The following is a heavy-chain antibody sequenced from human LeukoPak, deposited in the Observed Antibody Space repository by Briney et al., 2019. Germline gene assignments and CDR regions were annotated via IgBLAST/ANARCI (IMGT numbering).Heavy chain of an antibody. V-gene: IGHV4-39*01. J-gene: IGHJ6*03. CDR1: GDSISSSNYY. CDR3: ARLVTEYGDYATYYYYYMDV. D-gene: IGHD4-17*01. CDR2: IYYSGST. Sequence: SETLSLTCTVSGDSISSSNYYWGWIRQPPGKGLEWIGTIYYSGSTYYNPSLKSRITISVDTSKNQFSLKMRSVTAADTAVYYCARLVTEYGDYATYYYYYMDVWGKGTTVTISS.